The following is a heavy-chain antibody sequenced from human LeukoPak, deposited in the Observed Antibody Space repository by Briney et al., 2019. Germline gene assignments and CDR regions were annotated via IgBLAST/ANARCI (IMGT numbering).Heavy chain of an antibody. J-gene: IGHJ4*02. CDR1: GYTFTSYG. V-gene: IGHV1-18*01. Sequence: ASVKVSRKASGYTFTSYGISWFRQAPGQGLGWMGWISAYNGNTNYAQKLQGRVTMTTDTSTSTAYVELRSLRSDDTAVYYCARVGSGWPIPDYWGQGTLVTVSS. CDR2: ISAYNGNT. D-gene: IGHD6-19*01. CDR3: ARVGSGWPIPDY.